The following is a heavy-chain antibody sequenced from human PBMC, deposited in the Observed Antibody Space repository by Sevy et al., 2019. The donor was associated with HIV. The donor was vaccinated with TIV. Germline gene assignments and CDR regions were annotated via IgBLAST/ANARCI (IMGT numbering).Heavy chain of an antibody. Sequence: LSLTCAASGFTFGTYDMHWVRQAPGKGLEWVAIISSDGSYRYYADSVRGRFSMSRDNSKNTMYLQISGLLIEDTAVYYCAKNRPPGGSLFSRHGMDVWGRGTTVTVSS. CDR2: ISSDGSYR. V-gene: IGHV3-30*18. CDR1: GFTFGTYD. CDR3: AKNRPPGGSLFSRHGMDV. J-gene: IGHJ6*02. D-gene: IGHD3-16*01.